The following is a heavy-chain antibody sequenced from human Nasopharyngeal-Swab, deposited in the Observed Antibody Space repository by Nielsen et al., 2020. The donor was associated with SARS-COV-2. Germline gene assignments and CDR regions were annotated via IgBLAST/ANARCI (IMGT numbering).Heavy chain of an antibody. J-gene: IGHJ5*02. V-gene: IGHV1-3*01. CDR1: GYSLMSQA. D-gene: IGHD6-19*01. Sequence: ASVKVSCKASGYSLMSQAMHWVRQAPGQRLEWMGWITAANGNTEYSRKFHDRLTLSSDTSANTAYMELSSLRSEDTAVYYCATSPVVKVAAWFDPWGQGTLVTVSS. CDR2: ITAANGNT. CDR3: ATSPVVKVAAWFDP.